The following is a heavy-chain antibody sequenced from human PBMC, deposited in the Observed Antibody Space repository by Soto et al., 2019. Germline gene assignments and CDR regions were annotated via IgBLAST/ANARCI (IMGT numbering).Heavy chain of an antibody. Sequence: QVQLVQSGAEVRKPGSSLKVSCKVSGGTLSSYPITWVRQAPGQGLEWMGRIIPMFGIGNYAQKFQGRVTITADKSTNTAYMELSSLRSEDTAVYYWARYDIGYCMDVWGQGTTVTVSS. CDR2: IIPMFGIG. CDR1: GGTLSSYP. V-gene: IGHV1-69*02. CDR3: ARYDIGYCMDV. D-gene: IGHD3-9*01. J-gene: IGHJ6*02.